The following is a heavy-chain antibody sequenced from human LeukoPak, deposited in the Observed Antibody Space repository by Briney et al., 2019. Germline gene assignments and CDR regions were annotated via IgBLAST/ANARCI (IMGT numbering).Heavy chain of an antibody. D-gene: IGHD3-22*01. CDR2: IWYDGSNK. V-gene: IGHV3-33*08. Sequence: GGSLRLSCAASGFTVSSSYMNWVRQAPGKGLEWVAVIWYDGSNKYYADSVKGRFTISRDNSKNTLYLQMNSLRAEDTAVYYCARDSYYDSSGYNWFDPWGQGTLVTVSS. CDR1: GFTVSSSY. CDR3: ARDSYYDSSGYNWFDP. J-gene: IGHJ5*02.